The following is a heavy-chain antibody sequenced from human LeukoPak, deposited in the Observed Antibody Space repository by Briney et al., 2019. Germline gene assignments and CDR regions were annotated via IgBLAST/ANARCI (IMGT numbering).Heavy chain of an antibody. Sequence: GGSLRLSCAASGFTFRSYGMHWVRQAPGKGLEWVAIIWYDGSNKYYADSVTGRFTISRDNAKNSLYLQMNSLRAEDTAVYYCATPQWFGELWGAFDYWGQGTLVTVSS. V-gene: IGHV3-33*03. J-gene: IGHJ4*02. CDR3: ATPQWFGELWGAFDY. D-gene: IGHD3-10*01. CDR2: IWYDGSNK. CDR1: GFTFRSYG.